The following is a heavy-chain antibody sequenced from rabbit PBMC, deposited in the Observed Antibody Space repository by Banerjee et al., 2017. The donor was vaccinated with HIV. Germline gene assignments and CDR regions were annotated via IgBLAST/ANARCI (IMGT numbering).Heavy chain of an antibody. CDR3: ARDDSGFTTYGYYFNL. Sequence: QSLEESGGDLVQPGASLTLTCKASGIDFSRSYYICWVRQAPGKGLEWIACIGTGNSGSTYYASWAKGRFTISKTSSTTVTLQMTSLTAADTATYFCARDDSGFTTYGYYFNLWGPGTLVTVS. D-gene: IGHD6-1*01. V-gene: IGHV1S40*01. CDR2: IGTGNSGST. J-gene: IGHJ4*01. CDR1: GIDFSRSYY.